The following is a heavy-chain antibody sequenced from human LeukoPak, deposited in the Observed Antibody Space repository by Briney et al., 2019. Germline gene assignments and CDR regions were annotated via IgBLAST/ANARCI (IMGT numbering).Heavy chain of an antibody. CDR2: ISGSGDST. V-gene: IGHV3-23*01. J-gene: IGHJ4*02. CDR1: GFTFSGYA. Sequence: GGSLRLSCAASGFTFSGYAMHWVRQAPGKGLEWVSAISGSGDSTNYADSVKGRFSISRDNSKNTLYLQMNSLRAEDTAVYYCATYSSSSPYWGQGALVTVSS. D-gene: IGHD6-6*01. CDR3: ATYSSSSPY.